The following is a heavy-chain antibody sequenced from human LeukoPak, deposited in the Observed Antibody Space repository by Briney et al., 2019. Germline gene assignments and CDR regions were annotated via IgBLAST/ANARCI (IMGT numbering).Heavy chain of an antibody. D-gene: IGHD3-22*01. CDR3: ARGGGYYGGVDY. J-gene: IGHJ4*02. CDR2: MNPNRGGK. V-gene: IGHV1-2*02. CDR1: GYTFTGYY. Sequence: AAVKVSRTASGYTFTGYYLHLMRLAPGPGMEWMGWMNPNRGGKNYAQKFQGRVTMTRDTSNSTAYMELRRRGSDDTAVYYCARGGGYYGGVDYGGQGTLVTVSP.